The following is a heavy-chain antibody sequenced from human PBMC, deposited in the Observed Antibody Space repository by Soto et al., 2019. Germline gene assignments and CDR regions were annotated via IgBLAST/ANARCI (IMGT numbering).Heavy chain of an antibody. D-gene: IGHD1-1*01. CDR3: AKGLTLIRNMGQT. CDR1: GFTFSSYA. Sequence: PGGSLRLACAASGFTFSSYAMSWVRQAPGKGLEWVSAISGSGGSTYYADSVKGRFTISRDNSKNTLYLQMNSLRAEDTAVYYCAKGLTLIRNMGQTWGQGTLVTVSS. J-gene: IGHJ5*02. V-gene: IGHV3-23*01. CDR2: ISGSGGST.